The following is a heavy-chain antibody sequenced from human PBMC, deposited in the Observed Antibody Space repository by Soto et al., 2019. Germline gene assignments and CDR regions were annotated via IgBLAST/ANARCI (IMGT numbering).Heavy chain of an antibody. Sequence: SETLSLTCAVSGYSISSGYYWGWIRQPPGKGLEWIGSIYHSGSTYYNPSLKSRVTISVDTSKNQFSLKLSSVTAADTAVYYCATREWIPQYYFDYWGQGTLVTVSS. CDR1: GYSISSGYY. CDR3: ATREWIPQYYFDY. J-gene: IGHJ4*02. D-gene: IGHD5-18*01. V-gene: IGHV4-38-2*01. CDR2: IYHSGST.